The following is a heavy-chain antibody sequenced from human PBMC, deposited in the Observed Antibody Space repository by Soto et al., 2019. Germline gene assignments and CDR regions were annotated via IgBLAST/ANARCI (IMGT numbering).Heavy chain of an antibody. CDR3: AGTIVVVVAAPIDFQH. D-gene: IGHD2-15*01. J-gene: IGHJ1*01. V-gene: IGHV3-23*01. CDR2: ISGSGGST. CDR1: GFTFSSYA. Sequence: GGSPRLSCAASGFTFSSYAMSWVRQAPGKGLEWVSAISGSGGSTYYADSVKGRFTISRDNSKNTLYLQMNSLRAEDTAVYYCAGTIVVVVAAPIDFQHWGQSTLVTVSS.